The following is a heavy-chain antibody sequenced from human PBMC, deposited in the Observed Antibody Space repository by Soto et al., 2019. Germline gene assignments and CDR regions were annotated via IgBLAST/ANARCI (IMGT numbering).Heavy chain of an antibody. CDR3: ARVYFKYDY. J-gene: IGHJ4*02. Sequence: GGSLRLSCVASKFTFSNYWMTWVRQAPGKGLEWVANIKEDGSEKYYVDSVKGRFIISRDNAKNSLYLQMNSLRAEDTAVYYCARVYFKYDYWGQGTLVTVSS. CDR1: KFTFSNYW. D-gene: IGHD3-10*01. CDR2: IKEDGSEK. V-gene: IGHV3-7*01.